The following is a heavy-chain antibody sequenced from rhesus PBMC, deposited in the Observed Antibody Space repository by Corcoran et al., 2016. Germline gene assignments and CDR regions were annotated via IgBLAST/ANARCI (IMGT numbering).Heavy chain of an antibody. D-gene: IGHD1-14*01. Sequence: QVQLQESGPGLVKPSETLPLTCAVSGASISSNYWSRIRQPRGKGREWIGYFYGGSGPTSTHPSLQSRVTISKATSTNQFSLKLSSATAADTAVYYCARWGVAGTTPENRFDVWGAGVLVTVSS. CDR1: GASISSNY. CDR3: ARWGVAGTTPENRFDV. J-gene: IGHJ5-1*01. V-gene: IGHV4-147*01. CDR2: FYGGSGPT.